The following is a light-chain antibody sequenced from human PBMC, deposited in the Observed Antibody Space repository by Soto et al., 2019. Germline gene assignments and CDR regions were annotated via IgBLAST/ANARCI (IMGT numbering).Light chain of an antibody. V-gene: IGLV6-57*01. J-gene: IGLJ3*02. CDR2: EDN. CDR1: SGNIATTF. Sequence: NFMLTQPHSVSGSPGKTVTISCTRSSGNIATTFVQWYQQRPGSPPTTVIYEDNRRPSGVPNRFSGSIDSSSNSASLTISGLETEDEADYYCQSYDITNQVFGGGTKLTVL. CDR3: QSYDITNQV.